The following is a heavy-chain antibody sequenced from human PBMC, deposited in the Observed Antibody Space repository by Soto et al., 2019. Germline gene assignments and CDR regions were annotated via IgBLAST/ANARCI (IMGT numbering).Heavy chain of an antibody. Sequence: QVQLAQSGAEVKKPGASVKVSCKASGYTFSSYGFTWVRQAPGQGLEWMGWISGYDGDTKYAQNFQARVTMTTDTSTSTAYMELRSLRSDGTAVYYCARDNYDGSGYYFPDYWGQGTLVTVSS. CDR2: ISGYDGDT. CDR3: ARDNYDGSGYYFPDY. D-gene: IGHD3-22*01. V-gene: IGHV1-18*01. CDR1: GYTFSSYG. J-gene: IGHJ4*02.